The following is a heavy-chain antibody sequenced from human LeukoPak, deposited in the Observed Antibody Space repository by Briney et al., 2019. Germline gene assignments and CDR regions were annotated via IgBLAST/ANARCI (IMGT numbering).Heavy chain of an antibody. D-gene: IGHD3-10*01. J-gene: IGHJ4*02. CDR3: ARWNFGSGSHYLDY. CDR1: GFTFSSYA. CDR2: ISYDGSNK. V-gene: IGHV3-30-3*01. Sequence: GGSLRLSCAASGFTFSSYAMHWVRQAPGKGLEWVAVISYDGSNKYYADSVKGRFTISRDNSKNSLYLQMNSLRAEDTAVYYCARWNFGSGSHYLDYWGQGTLVTVSS.